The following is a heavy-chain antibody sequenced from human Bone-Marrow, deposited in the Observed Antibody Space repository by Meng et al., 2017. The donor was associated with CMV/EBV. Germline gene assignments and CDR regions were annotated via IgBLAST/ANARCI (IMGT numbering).Heavy chain of an antibody. D-gene: IGHD5-24*01. Sequence: ASVKVSCKASGYTFTGYYMHWVRQAPGQGLEWMGWINPNSGGTNYAQKFQGRVTMTRDTSISTAYMALSRLRSDDTAVYYCARMCGDGYNYFSFVSADAFDIWRQGTRVTVSS. CDR1: GYTFTGYY. CDR3: ARMCGDGYNYFSFVSADAFDI. J-gene: IGHJ3*02. V-gene: IGHV1-2*02. CDR2: INPNSGGT.